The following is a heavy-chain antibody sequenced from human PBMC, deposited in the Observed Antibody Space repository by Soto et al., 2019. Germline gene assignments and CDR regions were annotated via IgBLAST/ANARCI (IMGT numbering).Heavy chain of an antibody. CDR1: GYTFTSYG. V-gene: IGHV1-18*01. D-gene: IGHD3-3*01. J-gene: IGHJ5*02. CDR3: ARGFKDVTIFGVVINWFDP. CDR2: ISAHNGNT. Sequence: ASVKVSCKASGYTFTSYGISWVRQAPGQGLEWMGWISAHNGNTKYAQKVQGRVTMTTDTSTSTAYMELRSLRSDDTAVYYCARGFKDVTIFGVVINWFDPWGQGTLVTVSS.